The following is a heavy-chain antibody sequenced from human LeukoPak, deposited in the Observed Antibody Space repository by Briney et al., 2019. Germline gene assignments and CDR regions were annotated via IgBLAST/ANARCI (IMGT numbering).Heavy chain of an antibody. CDR3: ARGRTTVTTSYILFDY. D-gene: IGHD4-17*01. CDR1: GGTFSSYA. J-gene: IGHJ4*02. Sequence: SVKVSCKASGGTFSSYAISWVRQAPGQGLEWTGRIIPILGIANYAQKFQGRVTITADKSTSTAYMELSSLRSEDTAVYYCARGRTTVTTSYILFDYWGQGTLVTVSS. V-gene: IGHV1-69*04. CDR2: IIPILGIA.